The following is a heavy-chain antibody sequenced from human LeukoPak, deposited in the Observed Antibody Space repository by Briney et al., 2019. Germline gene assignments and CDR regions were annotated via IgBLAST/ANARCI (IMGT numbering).Heavy chain of an antibody. J-gene: IGHJ4*02. V-gene: IGHV4-39*01. CDR1: GGSISNSSYY. D-gene: IGHD5-24*01. CDR3: ARHGRMGTINPSY. Sequence: SETLSLTCTVSGGSISNSSYYWGWIRQPPGKGLEWIGSMYYSGSTYYNPSLKSRATTSVDTSKNQFSLKLSSVTAADTAVYYCARHGRMGTINPSYWGQGTLVTVSS. CDR2: MYYSGST.